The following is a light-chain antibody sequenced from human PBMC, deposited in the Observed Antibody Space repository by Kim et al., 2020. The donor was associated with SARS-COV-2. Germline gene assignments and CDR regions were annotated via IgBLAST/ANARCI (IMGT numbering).Light chain of an antibody. V-gene: IGKV3-20*01. CDR1: QSVSSSY. J-gene: IGKJ2*01. CDR2: GAS. Sequence: PGERATLSCRASQSVSSSYLAWYQQKPGQAPRLLIYGASSRATGIPDRFSGSGSGTDFTLTISRLEPEDFAVYYCQQYGSSPPNTFGQGTKLEI. CDR3: QQYGSSPPNT.